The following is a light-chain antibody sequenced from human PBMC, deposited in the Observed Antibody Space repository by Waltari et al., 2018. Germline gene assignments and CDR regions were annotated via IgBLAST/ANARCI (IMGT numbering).Light chain of an antibody. Sequence: SYELTQPPSVSVSPGQTARITCSGDALPKQYAYWYQQKPGQAPVLVIYKDSERPSGSPGRFSGSSAGTTDSLTISGVQAEDEADYYCQSADSRGTFVVFGGGTKLTVL. V-gene: IGLV3-25*03. CDR2: KDS. CDR3: QSADSRGTFVV. CDR1: ALPKQY. J-gene: IGLJ2*01.